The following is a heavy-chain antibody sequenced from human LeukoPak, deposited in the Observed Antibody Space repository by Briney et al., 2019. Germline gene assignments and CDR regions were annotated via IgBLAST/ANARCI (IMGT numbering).Heavy chain of an antibody. CDR1: GFTFSDAW. D-gene: IGHD2-2*01. V-gene: IGHV3-15*01. CDR2: IKSKVADGTI. CDR3: ARDPCSSTSCYGMDV. Sequence: GGSLRLSCAASGFTFSDAWMNWVRQAPGKGLEWVGRIKSKVADGTIDYAAPVKGRFTISRDDSKNTLYLQMNSLRAEDTAVYYCARDPCSSTSCYGMDVWGKGTTVTVSS. J-gene: IGHJ6*04.